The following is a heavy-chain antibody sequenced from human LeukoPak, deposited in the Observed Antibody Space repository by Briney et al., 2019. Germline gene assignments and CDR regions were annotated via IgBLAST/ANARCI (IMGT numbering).Heavy chain of an antibody. J-gene: IGHJ4*02. CDR1: GGSISSYY. CDR2: MYYSGTT. Sequence: PSETLSLTCTVSGGSISSYYWGWIRQPPAKGLEWIGSMYYSGTTYYNPSLKSRVTISVDTSKNQFSLKLSSVTAADTAVYYCARRSSWFYFDYWGQGTLVTVSS. CDR3: ARRSSWFYFDY. D-gene: IGHD6-13*01. V-gene: IGHV4-39*01.